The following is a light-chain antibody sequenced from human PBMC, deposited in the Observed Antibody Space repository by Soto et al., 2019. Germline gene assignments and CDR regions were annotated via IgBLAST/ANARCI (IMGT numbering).Light chain of an antibody. CDR1: SSNIGSNY. V-gene: IGLV1-47*01. J-gene: IGLJ2*01. Sequence: QSVLTQPPSASGTPGQRVTISCSGSSSNIGSNYVYWYQQLPGTAPKHLIYRNNQRPSAVPDRFSGSKSGTSASLAISGLRSEDEADYYCAAWDDSLGGVVFGGGTKLTVL. CDR3: AAWDDSLGGVV. CDR2: RNN.